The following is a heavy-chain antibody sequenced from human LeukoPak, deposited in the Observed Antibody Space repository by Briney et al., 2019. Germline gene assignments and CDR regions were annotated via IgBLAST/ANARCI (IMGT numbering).Heavy chain of an antibody. CDR2: SSYSGST. V-gene: IGHV4-59*08. J-gene: IGHJ6*03. Sequence: PSETLSLTCTVSGGSISSYYWSWIRQPPGKGLEWIGYSSYSGSTNYNPSLKSRVTISVDTSKNQFSLKLSSVTAADTAVYYCARVVPAIGYYYYYYMDVWGKGTTVTVSS. CDR3: ARVVPAIGYYYYYYMDV. D-gene: IGHD2-2*01. CDR1: GGSISSYY.